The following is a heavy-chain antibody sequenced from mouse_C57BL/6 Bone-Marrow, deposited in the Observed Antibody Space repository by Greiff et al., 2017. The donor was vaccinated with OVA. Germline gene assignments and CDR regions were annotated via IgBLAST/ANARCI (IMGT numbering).Heavy chain of an antibody. Sequence: VQLQQSGAELARPGASVKLSCKASGYTFTSYGISWVKQRTGQGLEWIGEIYPRSGNTYYNEEFKGKATLTADKSSSTAYMELRSLTSEDSAVYFCAREGYDGRGFAYWGQGTLVTVSA. V-gene: IGHV1-81*01. D-gene: IGHD2-3*01. CDR2: IYPRSGNT. CDR3: AREGYDGRGFAY. J-gene: IGHJ3*01. CDR1: GYTFTSYG.